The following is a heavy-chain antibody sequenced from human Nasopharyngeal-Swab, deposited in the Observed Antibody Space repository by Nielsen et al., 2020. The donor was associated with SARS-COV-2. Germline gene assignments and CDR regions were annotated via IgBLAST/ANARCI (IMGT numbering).Heavy chain of an antibody. V-gene: IGHV3-73*01. CDR1: GFVFSGSA. CDR3: TTDYYFGY. Sequence: GESLPISCAASGFVFSGSAIHWVRQASGKGLEWVGRIGDKAHNYATTYAASVKGRFTISRDDSKNTAFLQMDSMNTEDTALYYCTTDYYFGYWGQGTLVTVSS. D-gene: IGHD4/OR15-4a*01. CDR2: IGDKAHNYAT. J-gene: IGHJ4*02.